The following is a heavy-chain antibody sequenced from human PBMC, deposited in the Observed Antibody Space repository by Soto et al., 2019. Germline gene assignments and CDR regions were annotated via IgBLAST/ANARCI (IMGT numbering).Heavy chain of an antibody. CDR1: GYSFPNYW. Sequence: PGESLKISCKGSGYSFPNYWIGWVRQMPRKGLEWMGIIYPGDSDARYSPSFRGQVTISADKSISTAYLQWTSLKASDTAIYYCARRDYYDGSGYDFYYFDYWGQGTLVTVS. CDR3: ARRDYYDGSGYDFYYFDY. CDR2: IYPGDSDA. J-gene: IGHJ4*02. D-gene: IGHD3-22*01. V-gene: IGHV5-51*01.